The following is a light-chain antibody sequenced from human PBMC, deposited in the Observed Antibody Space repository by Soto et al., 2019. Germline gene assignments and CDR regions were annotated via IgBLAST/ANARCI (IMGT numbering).Light chain of an antibody. Sequence: DIVMTQSPDSLAVSLGERATINCKSSQSVLYSSNNENYLAWYQQKPGQPPKLLIYWASTRESGVPDRFSGSGSGTDFTLTISSLQAEDVAVYYCQQYYDPPLTFGQGTKLEI. CDR1: QSVLYSSNNENY. CDR2: WAS. CDR3: QQYYDPPLT. J-gene: IGKJ2*01. V-gene: IGKV4-1*01.